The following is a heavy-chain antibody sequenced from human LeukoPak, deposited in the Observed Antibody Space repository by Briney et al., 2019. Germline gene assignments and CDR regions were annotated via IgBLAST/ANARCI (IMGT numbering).Heavy chain of an antibody. CDR1: GFTFSSYA. D-gene: IGHD6-19*01. J-gene: IGHJ4*02. Sequence: GRSLRLSCAASGFTFSSYAMHWVRQAPGKGLEWVAVISYDGSNKYYADSVKGRFTISRDNSKNTLYLQMNSLRAEDTAVYYCARAGIAVAGRAYHFDYWGQGTLVTVSS. V-gene: IGHV3-30*04. CDR3: ARAGIAVAGRAYHFDY. CDR2: ISYDGSNK.